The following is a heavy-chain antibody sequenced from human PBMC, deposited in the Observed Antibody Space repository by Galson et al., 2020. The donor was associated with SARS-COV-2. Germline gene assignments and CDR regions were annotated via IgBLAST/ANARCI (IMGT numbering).Heavy chain of an antibody. CDR1: GFSLSTTTVA. CDR3: ARYRLTYFDS. D-gene: IGHD5-12*01. CDR2: IYWDDDK. J-gene: IGHJ4*02. V-gene: IGHV2-5*02. Sequence: KMSGPTLEKPPQTLTLTCTVSGFSLSTTTVAVGWIRQPPGKALEWLALIYWDDDKRYSPSLTARLTITKDTSKNQVVLTMTSVDPVDTATYYCARYRLTYFDSWGQGTLVTVSS.